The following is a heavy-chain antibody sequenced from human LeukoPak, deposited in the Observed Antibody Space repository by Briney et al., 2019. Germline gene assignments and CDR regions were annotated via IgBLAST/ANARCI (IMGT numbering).Heavy chain of an antibody. CDR3: VRERRATADY. J-gene: IGHJ4*02. Sequence: GASVKVSCQASGYSFTDYYMHWVRQAPGQGLEWIGWINSGSGDTNYAQKFQGRVTVTRDTSSSTTYMEVCNLRSDDTAVYHCVRERRATADYWGQGTLVTVSS. V-gene: IGHV1-2*02. CDR2: INSGSGDT. D-gene: IGHD1-26*01. CDR1: GYSFTDYY.